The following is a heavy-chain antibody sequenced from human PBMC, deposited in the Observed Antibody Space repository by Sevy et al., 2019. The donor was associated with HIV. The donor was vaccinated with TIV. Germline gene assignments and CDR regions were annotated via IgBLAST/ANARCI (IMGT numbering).Heavy chain of an antibody. CDR3: ARTASMDYFFYYAMDV. CDR2: VNSVGSST. CDR1: GFTFSTYW. V-gene: IGHV3-74*01. Sequence: GGSLRLSCAASGFTFSTYWMHWARQAPGKGLVWVSRVNSVGSSTIYADSVKGRFTISRDNAKNTLYLQMNSLRAEDTAVYYCARTASMDYFFYYAMDVWGQGTTVTVSS. J-gene: IGHJ6*02.